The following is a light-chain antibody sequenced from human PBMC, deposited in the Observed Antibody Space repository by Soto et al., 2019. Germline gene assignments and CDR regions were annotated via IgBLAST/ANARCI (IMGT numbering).Light chain of an antibody. CDR1: NIGSKS. Sequence: SYELTQPPSVSVAPGKTARITCGGNNIGSKSVHWYQQKPRQAPVLVIYYDSDRTSGIPERFSGSNSGNTATLTISRVEAGDEADYYCQVWDSSSDPRGVFGTGTKLTVL. J-gene: IGLJ1*01. V-gene: IGLV3-21*04. CDR3: QVWDSSSDPRGV. CDR2: YDS.